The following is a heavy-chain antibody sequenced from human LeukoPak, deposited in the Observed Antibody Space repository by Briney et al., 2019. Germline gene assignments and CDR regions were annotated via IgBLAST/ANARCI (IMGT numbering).Heavy chain of an antibody. Sequence: ASVKVSCKASGYTFTSYYMHWVRQAPGQGLEWMGIINPSGGGTSYAQKFQGRVTMTGDTSTNTVYMELSSLRSEDTAVYYCARDRMVAASMPFDPWGQGTLVTVSS. D-gene: IGHD2-15*01. V-gene: IGHV1-46*01. CDR3: ARDRMVAASMPFDP. CDR2: INPSGGGT. CDR1: GYTFTSYY. J-gene: IGHJ5*02.